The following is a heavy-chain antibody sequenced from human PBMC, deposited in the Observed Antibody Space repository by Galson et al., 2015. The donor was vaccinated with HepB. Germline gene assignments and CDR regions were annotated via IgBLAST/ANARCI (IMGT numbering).Heavy chain of an antibody. Sequence: SLRLSCAASGFTFSDYYMSWIRQAPGKGLEWVSYISSSSTYTNYADSVKGRFTISRDDAKNSLSLQMNSLRAEDTAVYYCARGGGSSSSWYQANDYWGQGTLVTVSS. CDR2: ISSSSTYT. CDR3: ARGGGSSSSWYQANDY. CDR1: GFTFSDYY. J-gene: IGHJ4*02. V-gene: IGHV3-11*05. D-gene: IGHD6-13*01.